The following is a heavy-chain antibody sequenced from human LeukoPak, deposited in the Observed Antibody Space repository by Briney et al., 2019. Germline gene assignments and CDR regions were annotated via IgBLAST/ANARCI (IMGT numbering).Heavy chain of an antibody. CDR1: GFTFSTYA. V-gene: IGHV3-23*01. CDR2: ISGSGGST. Sequence: GGSLRLSCEASGFTFSTYAMSWVRQAPGKGLEWVSAISGSGGSTYYADSVKGRFTTSRDNSKNTLYLQMNSLRAEDTAVYYCAKVQRDFVVVVAATRDYYYYGMDVWGQGTTVTVSS. D-gene: IGHD2-15*01. CDR3: AKVQRDFVVVVAATRDYYYYGMDV. J-gene: IGHJ6*02.